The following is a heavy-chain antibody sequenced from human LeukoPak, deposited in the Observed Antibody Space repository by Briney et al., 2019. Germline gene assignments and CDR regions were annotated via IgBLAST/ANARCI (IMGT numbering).Heavy chain of an antibody. Sequence: PGGSLRLSCEASGFSFSTYWMSWVRQAPGKGLEWVSYISSSGSTIYYADSVKGRFTISRDNAKNSLYLQMNSLRAEDTAVYYCARQGRDWLRDYYYYMDVWGKGTTVTISS. CDR1: GFSFSTYW. V-gene: IGHV3-48*04. J-gene: IGHJ6*03. CDR2: ISSSGSTI. CDR3: ARQGRDWLRDYYYYMDV. D-gene: IGHD3-9*01.